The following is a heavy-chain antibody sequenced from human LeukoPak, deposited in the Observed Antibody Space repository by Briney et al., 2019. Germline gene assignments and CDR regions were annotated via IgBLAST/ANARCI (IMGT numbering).Heavy chain of an antibody. CDR2: INPISGYT. CDR3: TTGRGCSTTNCYEYFDY. Sequence: ASVKVSCKASGDTFISYHINWVRQAPGQGLEWMGWINPISGYTGSAQKFQGRVTMTSDTSISTAYMELSSLTSEDTAVYYCTTGRGCSTTNCYEYFDYWGLGTLVTVSS. V-gene: IGHV1-8*01. CDR1: GDTFISYH. D-gene: IGHD2-2*01. J-gene: IGHJ4*02.